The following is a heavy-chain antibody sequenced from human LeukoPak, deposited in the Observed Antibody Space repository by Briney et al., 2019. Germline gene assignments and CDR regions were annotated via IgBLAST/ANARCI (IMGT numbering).Heavy chain of an antibody. D-gene: IGHD6-19*01. V-gene: IGHV1-69*05. J-gene: IGHJ4*02. CDR1: GGTFSSYA. Sequence: SVKVSCKASGGTFSSYAISRVRQALGQGLEWMGGIIPIFGTANYAQKFQGRVTITTDESTSTAYMELSSLRSEDTAVYYCARSVAGLDYWGQGTLVTVSS. CDR3: ARSVAGLDY. CDR2: IIPIFGTA.